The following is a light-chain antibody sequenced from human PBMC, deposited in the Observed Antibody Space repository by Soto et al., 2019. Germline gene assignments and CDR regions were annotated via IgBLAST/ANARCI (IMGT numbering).Light chain of an antibody. Sequence: QSVLTQPPSVSAAPGQRVTISCSGSNSNIGKNYVSWYQHLPGSAPKLLIYDNNKRPSGIPDRFSGSKSGTSATLGITGLQTGDEADYYCGTWDISPPGRVFGGGTKLTVL. CDR1: NSNIGKNY. J-gene: IGLJ2*01. CDR3: GTWDISPPGRV. CDR2: DNN. V-gene: IGLV1-51*01.